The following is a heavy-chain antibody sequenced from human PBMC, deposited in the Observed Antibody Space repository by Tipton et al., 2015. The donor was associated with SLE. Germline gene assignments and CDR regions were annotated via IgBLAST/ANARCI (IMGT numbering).Heavy chain of an antibody. D-gene: IGHD1-26*01. J-gene: IGHJ6*02. CDR3: VKILSGSYPTSYGMDV. Sequence: LRLSCTVSGGSISSGSYYWSWIRQPAGKGLEWIGRIYTSGSTNYNPSLKSRVTISVDTSKNQFSLKLSSVTAADTAVYYCVKILSGSYPTSYGMDVWGQGTTVTVSS. V-gene: IGHV4-61*02. CDR2: IYTSGST. CDR1: GGSISSGSYY.